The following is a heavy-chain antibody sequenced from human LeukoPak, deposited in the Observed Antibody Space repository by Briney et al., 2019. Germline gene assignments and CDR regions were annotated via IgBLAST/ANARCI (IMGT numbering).Heavy chain of an antibody. CDR2: ISHEGTDK. D-gene: IGHD3-10*01. V-gene: IGHV3-30*03. CDR3: SASAGVTLYGMDV. Sequence: SLXLXXAVSXFTFSSYGXXWVRQAPGKGLEWXAVISHEGTDKYYADSVKGRFTISRDNSKNTLYLQMNSLRAEDTAVYYCSASAGVTLYGMDVWGQGTTVSVSS. CDR1: XFTFSSYG. J-gene: IGHJ6*02.